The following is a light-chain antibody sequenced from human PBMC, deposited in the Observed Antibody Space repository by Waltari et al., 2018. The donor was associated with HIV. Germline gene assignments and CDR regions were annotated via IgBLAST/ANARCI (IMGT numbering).Light chain of an antibody. Sequence: SDLARHPALSALLGPAVMIVFTVDSGSSNSPSRYQQKPGQAPILVVYGENNRPSGVPDRFSGSSSGNTASLTIAGAQAEDEADYYCSSHDGSGHWFFGGGTKVTVL. CDR2: GEN. CDR1: SGSSNS. V-gene: IGLV3-19*01. CDR3: SSHDGSGHWF. J-gene: IGLJ3*02.